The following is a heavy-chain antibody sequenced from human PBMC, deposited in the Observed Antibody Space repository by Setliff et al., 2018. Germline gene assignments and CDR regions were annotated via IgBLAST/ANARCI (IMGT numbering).Heavy chain of an antibody. J-gene: IGHJ6*03. CDR2: IKQDGSEK. V-gene: IGHV3-7*03. CDR1: GITVRNYW. D-gene: IGHD6-19*01. CDR3: AREIGYSSDYFHYYYYYYMDV. Sequence: PGGSLRLSWAASGITVRNYWMSWVRQTPGKGLEWVAHIKQDGSEKYYVDSLKGRFTISRDNAKNALYLQMDSLRAEDTAVYYCAREIGYSSDYFHYYYYYYMDVWGKGTTVTVSS.